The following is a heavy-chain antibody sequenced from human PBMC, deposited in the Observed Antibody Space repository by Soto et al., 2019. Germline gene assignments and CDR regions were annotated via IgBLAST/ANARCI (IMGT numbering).Heavy chain of an antibody. CDR1: GFTFSSYA. CDR2: ISGSGGST. CDR3: AKAGHCSSTSCSIVGATTPIDY. Sequence: PGGSLRLSCAASGFTFSSYAMSWVRQAPGKGLEWVSAISGSGGSTYYADSVKGRFTISRDNSKNTLYLQMNSLRAEDTAVYYCAKAGHCSSTSCSIVGATTPIDYWGQGTLVTVSS. J-gene: IGHJ4*02. V-gene: IGHV3-23*01. D-gene: IGHD2-2*01.